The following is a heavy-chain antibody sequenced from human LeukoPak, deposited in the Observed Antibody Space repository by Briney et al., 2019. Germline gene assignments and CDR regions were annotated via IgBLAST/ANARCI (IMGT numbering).Heavy chain of an antibody. CDR1: VFTFSSYG. CDR3: AKDPGEYYYGSGSYLGDYYFDY. Sequence: GGSLRLSCAASVFTFSSYGMHWVRQAPGKGLEWVAVISYDGSNKYYADSVKGRFTISRDNSKNTLYLQMNSLRAEDTAVYYCAKDPGEYYYGSGSYLGDYYFDYWGQGTLVTVSS. V-gene: IGHV3-30*18. D-gene: IGHD3-10*01. CDR2: ISYDGSNK. J-gene: IGHJ4*02.